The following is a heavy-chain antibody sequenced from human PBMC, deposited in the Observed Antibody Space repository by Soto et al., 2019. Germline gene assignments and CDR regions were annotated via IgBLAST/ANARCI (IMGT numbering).Heavy chain of an antibody. V-gene: IGHV3-74*01. CDR3: ARLLGGSGSFIDY. CDR2: INSDGTST. D-gene: IGHD3-10*01. J-gene: IGHJ4*02. Sequence: EVQLVESGGGLVQPGGSLRLSCAASGLIFGGYWMHWVRQAPGKGLVWVSRINSDGTSTSYADSVKGRFTISRDNAKNTMFLQMNSLRAEDTAVYYCARLLGGSGSFIDYWGQGTLVTVSS. CDR1: GLIFGGYW.